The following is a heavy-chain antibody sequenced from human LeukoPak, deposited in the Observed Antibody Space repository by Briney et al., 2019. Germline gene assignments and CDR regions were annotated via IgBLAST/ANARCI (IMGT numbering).Heavy chain of an antibody. CDR2: IIPIFGTA. Sequence: SVKVSCKASGGTFSSYAISWVRQAPGQGLEWMGGIIPIFGTANYAQKFQGRVTITADESTSTAYMELSSLRSEDTAVYYCAKDGGNYYGSGSSPNDYWSQGTLVTVSS. D-gene: IGHD3-10*01. CDR1: GGTFSSYA. CDR3: AKDGGNYYGSGSSPNDY. J-gene: IGHJ4*02. V-gene: IGHV1-69*13.